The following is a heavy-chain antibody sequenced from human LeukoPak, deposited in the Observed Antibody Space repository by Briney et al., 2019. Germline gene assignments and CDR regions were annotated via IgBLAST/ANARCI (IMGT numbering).Heavy chain of an antibody. CDR3: ARTSTYYYASGMPPKVIYFDY. V-gene: IGHV4-59*01. J-gene: IGHJ4*02. CDR1: GGSISSSY. D-gene: IGHD3-10*01. CDR2: IYYSGST. Sequence: SETLSLTCTVCGGSISSSYWSWIRRPPGKGLEWIGYIYYSGSTNYNPSLKSRVTISVDTSKNQFSLKLSSVTAADTAVYYCARTSTYYYASGMPPKVIYFDYWGQGTLVTVSS.